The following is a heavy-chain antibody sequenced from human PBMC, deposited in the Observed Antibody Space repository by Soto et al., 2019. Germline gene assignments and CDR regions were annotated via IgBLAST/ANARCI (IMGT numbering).Heavy chain of an antibody. J-gene: IGHJ6*03. V-gene: IGHV4-34*01. D-gene: IGHD6-6*01. CDR1: GGSYSGYY. Sequence: QVQLPQSRAGLLKPSETLSLTCADYGGSYSGYYWCWIRQPPGKGLVWIGEINHSGSTNYNPSLKSRVTISVDTSKYRFTRKLSSVTAANTAVYYCARGEGSSSVYYSRDVWGKGTTVIVTS. CDR2: INHSGST. CDR3: ARGEGSSSVYYSRDV.